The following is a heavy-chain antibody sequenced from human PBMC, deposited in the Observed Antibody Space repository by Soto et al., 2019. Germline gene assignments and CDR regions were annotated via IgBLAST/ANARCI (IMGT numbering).Heavy chain of an antibody. CDR1: GFTFSSYS. CDR2: ISSSSSTI. J-gene: IGHJ6*02. V-gene: IGHV3-48*01. Sequence: PGGSLRLSCAASGFTFSSYSMNWVRQAPGKGLEWVSYISSSSSTIYYADSVKGRFTISRDNAKNSLYLQMNSLRAEDTAVYYCARESPPLPYDSSGYYRYYYYGMDVWGQGTTVTVSS. CDR3: ARESPPLPYDSSGYYRYYYYGMDV. D-gene: IGHD3-22*01.